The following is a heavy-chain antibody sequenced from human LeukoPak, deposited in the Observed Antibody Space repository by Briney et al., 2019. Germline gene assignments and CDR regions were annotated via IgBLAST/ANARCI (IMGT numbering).Heavy chain of an antibody. CDR1: GFTFSSYG. CDR2: IWYDGSNK. CDR3: ARDSLYGDYPNDAFDI. D-gene: IGHD4-17*01. J-gene: IGHJ3*02. V-gene: IGHV3-33*01. Sequence: GRSLRLSCAASGFTFSSYGMHWVRQAPGEGLEWVAVIWYDGSNKYYADSVKGRFTISRDNSKNTLYLQMNSLRAEDTAVYYCARDSLYGDYPNDAFDIWGQGTMVTASS.